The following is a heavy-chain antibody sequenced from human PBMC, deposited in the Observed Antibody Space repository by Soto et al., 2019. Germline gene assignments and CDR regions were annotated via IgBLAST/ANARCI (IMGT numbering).Heavy chain of an antibody. CDR1: GFTFGDYA. CDR3: TSNGWSLDDMIVVVIPPDAFDI. CDR2: IRSKAYGGTT. Sequence: PGGSLRLSCTASGFTFGDYAMSWVRQAPGKGLEWVGFIRSKAYGGTTEYAASVKGRFTISRDDSKSIAYLQMNSLKTEDTAVYYCTSNGWSLDDMIVVVIPPDAFDIWGPGTMVTVSS. J-gene: IGHJ3*02. D-gene: IGHD3-22*01. V-gene: IGHV3-49*04.